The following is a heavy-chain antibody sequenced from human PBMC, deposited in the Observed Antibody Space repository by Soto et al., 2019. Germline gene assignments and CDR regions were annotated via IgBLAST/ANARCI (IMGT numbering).Heavy chain of an antibody. J-gene: IGHJ4*02. Sequence: QITLKESGPTLVKPTQTLTLTCTFSGFSLSSSGVGVDWIRQPAGKALEWLALIYWDDDKRYSPYLKSRLTITKDISKKQVVLKMTNMDPVDTATYFCAHSRYYSDTRGERITRFDYWGQGTLVTVSS. CDR1: GFSLSSSGVG. CDR2: IYWDDDK. CDR3: AHSRYYSDTRGERITRFDY. D-gene: IGHD3-22*01. V-gene: IGHV2-5*02.